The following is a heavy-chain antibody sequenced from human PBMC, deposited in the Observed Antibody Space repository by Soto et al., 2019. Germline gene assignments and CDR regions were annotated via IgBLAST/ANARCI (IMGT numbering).Heavy chain of an antibody. V-gene: IGHV4-4*02. Sequence: PSETLSLTCAVSGGSISSSNWWSWVRQPPGKGLEWIGEIYHSGSTNYNPSLKSRVTISVDKSKNQFSLELSSVTAADTAVYYCARSSTGTTWYFDYWGQGTLVTVSS. CDR2: IYHSGST. CDR3: ARSSTGTTWYFDY. J-gene: IGHJ4*02. CDR1: GGSISSSNW. D-gene: IGHD1-7*01.